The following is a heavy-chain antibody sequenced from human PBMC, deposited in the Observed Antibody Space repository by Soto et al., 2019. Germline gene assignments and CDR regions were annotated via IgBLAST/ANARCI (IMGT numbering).Heavy chain of an antibody. CDR3: ARDFVVGGPTINYYYGMDV. CDR2: IYSAGNT. Sequence: GGSLRLSCAASGFTVSSNYMNWVRQAPGKGLEWISIIYSAGNTYYADSVKGRFTISRDNSKNTLYLQMNSLGAEDTAVYYCARDFVVGGPTINYYYGMDVWGQGTTVTVSS. D-gene: IGHD1-26*01. J-gene: IGHJ6*02. V-gene: IGHV3-66*01. CDR1: GFTVSSNY.